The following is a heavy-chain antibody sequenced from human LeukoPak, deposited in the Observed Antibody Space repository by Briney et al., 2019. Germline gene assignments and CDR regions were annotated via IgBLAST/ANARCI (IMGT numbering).Heavy chain of an antibody. V-gene: IGHV4-30-2*01. CDR2: IYHSGST. CDR3: ARLVAATGNFDY. J-gene: IGHJ4*02. D-gene: IGHD6-13*01. CDR1: GGSISSGGYS. Sequence: SETLSLTCAASGGSISSGGYSWSWIRQPPGKGLEWIGYIYHSGSTYYNPSLKSRVTISVDRSKNQFSLKLSSVTAADTAVYYCARLVAATGNFDYWGQRTLVTVSS.